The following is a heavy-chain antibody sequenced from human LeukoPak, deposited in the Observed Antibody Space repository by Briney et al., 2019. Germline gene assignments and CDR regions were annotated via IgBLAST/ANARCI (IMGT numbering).Heavy chain of an antibody. J-gene: IGHJ5*02. CDR2: INPNSGGT. Sequence: ASVKVSCKAFGYTFTGYYMHWVRQAPEQGLEWMGWINPNSGGTNYAQKFQGRVTMTRDTSISTAYMELSRLRSDDTAVYYCARNRVVVPAAKASWFDPWGQGTLVTVSS. CDR3: ARNRVVVPAAKASWFDP. D-gene: IGHD2-2*01. CDR1: GYTFTGYY. V-gene: IGHV1-2*02.